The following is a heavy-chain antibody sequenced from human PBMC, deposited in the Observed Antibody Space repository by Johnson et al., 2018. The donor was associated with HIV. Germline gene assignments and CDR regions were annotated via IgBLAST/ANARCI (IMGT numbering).Heavy chain of an antibody. Sequence: EQLVESGGGLVKPGGSLRLSCAASGFTFSNAWMSWVRQAPGKGLEWVGRIKSKTDGGTTDYAAPVKGRFTISRDDSKNTLYLQMNSLRAEDTAVYYCAREGRRDAFDIWGQGTMVTVSS. D-gene: IGHD1-26*01. CDR1: GFTFSNAW. CDR2: IKSKTDGGTT. J-gene: IGHJ3*02. V-gene: IGHV3-15*01. CDR3: AREGRRDAFDI.